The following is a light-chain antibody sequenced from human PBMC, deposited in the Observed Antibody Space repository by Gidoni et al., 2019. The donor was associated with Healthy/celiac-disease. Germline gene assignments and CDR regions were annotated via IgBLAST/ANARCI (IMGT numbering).Light chain of an antibody. CDR3: QQRSNWPSLT. CDR2: DAS. J-gene: IGKJ4*01. CDR1: QSVSSY. Sequence: DIVLTQSPATLSLSPGERATLSCRASQSVSSYLAWYQQKPGQAPRLLIYDASNRATGIPARFSGSGSGTDCTLTISSREPEDFAVYYCQQRSNWPSLTFGGXTKVEIK. V-gene: IGKV3-11*01.